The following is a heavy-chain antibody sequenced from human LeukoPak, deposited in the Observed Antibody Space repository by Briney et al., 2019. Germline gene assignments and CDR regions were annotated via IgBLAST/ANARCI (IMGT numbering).Heavy chain of an antibody. Sequence: SETLSLTCTVSGGSISNNYWTWIRQPAGKGLEYIGRIYSSGSTRYNPSLKSRVTMSVDTSKNQFSLKLTSVTVADTALYYCARDRGFSSGHGGWFDPWGQGTLVTVSS. V-gene: IGHV4-4*07. CDR1: GGSISNNY. CDR2: IYSSGST. J-gene: IGHJ5*02. D-gene: IGHD6-19*01. CDR3: ARDRGFSSGHGGWFDP.